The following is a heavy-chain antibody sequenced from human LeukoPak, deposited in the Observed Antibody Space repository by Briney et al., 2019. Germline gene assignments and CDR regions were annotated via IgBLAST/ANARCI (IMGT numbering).Heavy chain of an antibody. J-gene: IGHJ4*02. D-gene: IGHD3-10*01. CDR1: GFTFSSYS. CDR2: ISSSSSYI. V-gene: IGHV3-21*01. CDR3: ARGGSGSYYKLGY. Sequence: GGSLGLSCAASGFTFSSYSMNWVRQAPGKGLEWVSSISSSSSYIYYADSVKGRFTISRDNAKNSLYLQMNSLRAEDTAVYYCARGGSGSYYKLGYWGQGTLVTVSS.